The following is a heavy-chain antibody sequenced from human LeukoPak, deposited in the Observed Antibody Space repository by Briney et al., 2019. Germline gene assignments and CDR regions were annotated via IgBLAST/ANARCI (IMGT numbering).Heavy chain of an antibody. CDR2: IYTSGST. V-gene: IGHV4-61*02. CDR3: ARDGEYSGSYPIYYYYYYMDV. CDR1: GGSISSGSYY. J-gene: IGHJ6*03. D-gene: IGHD1-26*01. Sequence: SETLSLTCTVSGGSISSGSYYWSWIRQPAGKGLEWIGRIYTSGSTNYNPSLKSRVTISVDTSKNQFSLKLSSVTAADTAVYYCARDGEYSGSYPIYYYYYYMDVWGKGTTVTISS.